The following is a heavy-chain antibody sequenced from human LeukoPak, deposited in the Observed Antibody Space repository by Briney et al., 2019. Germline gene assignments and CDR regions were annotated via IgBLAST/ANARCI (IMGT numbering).Heavy chain of an antibody. V-gene: IGHV4-59*08. D-gene: IGHD3-3*01. J-gene: IGHJ4*02. CDR2: IYYSGST. CDR3: ARNPSGFSPFDY. Sequence: SETLSLTCTVSGGSISSYYWSWIRQPPGKGLEWIGYIYYSGSTNYNPSLKSRVTISVDTSKNQFSLKLSSVTAADTAVYYCARNPSGFSPFDYWGQGTLVTVSP. CDR1: GGSISSYY.